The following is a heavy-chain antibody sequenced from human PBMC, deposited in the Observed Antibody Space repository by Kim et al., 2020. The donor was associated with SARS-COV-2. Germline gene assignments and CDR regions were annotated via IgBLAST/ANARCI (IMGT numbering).Heavy chain of an antibody. V-gene: IGHV4-31*02. CDR3: ARDNSSGFRGGVDY. J-gene: IGHJ4*02. D-gene: IGHD6-19*01. Sequence: NPSLKSRVTISVDTSKNQFSLKLSSVTAADTAVYYCARDNSSGFRGGVDYWGQGTLVTVSS.